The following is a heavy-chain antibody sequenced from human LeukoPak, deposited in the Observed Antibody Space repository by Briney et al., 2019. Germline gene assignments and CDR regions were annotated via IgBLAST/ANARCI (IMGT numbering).Heavy chain of an antibody. J-gene: IGHJ4*02. CDR2: IWYDGSNK. V-gene: IGHV3-33*01. D-gene: IGHD5-24*01. Sequence: GRSLRLSCAASGFTFSSYGMHWVRQAPGKGLEWVAVIWYDGSNKYYADSVKGRFTISRDNSKNTLYLQMNSLRAEDTAVYYCARAPGMATIYFDYWGQGTLVTVSS. CDR3: ARAPGMATIYFDY. CDR1: GFTFSSYG.